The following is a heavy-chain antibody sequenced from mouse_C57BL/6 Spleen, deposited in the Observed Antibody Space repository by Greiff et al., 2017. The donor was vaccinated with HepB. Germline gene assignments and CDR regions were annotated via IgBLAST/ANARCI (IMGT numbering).Heavy chain of an antibody. D-gene: IGHD1-1*01. J-gene: IGHJ4*01. CDR1: GYTFTSYW. Sequence: VQLQQSGTVLARPGASVKMSCKTSGYTFTSYWMHWVKQRPGQGLEWIGAIYPGNSDTSYNQKFKGKAKLTAVTSASTAYMELSSLTNEDSAVYYCTRVTTVVGTDYAMDYWGQGTSVTVSS. V-gene: IGHV1-5*01. CDR2: IYPGNSDT. CDR3: TRVTTVVGTDYAMDY.